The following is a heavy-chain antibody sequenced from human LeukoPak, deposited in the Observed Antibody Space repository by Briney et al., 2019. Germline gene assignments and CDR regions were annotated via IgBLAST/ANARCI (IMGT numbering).Heavy chain of an antibody. V-gene: IGHV4-39*07. CDR3: ARSKYCGGDCYID. Sequence: SETLSLTCTVSGGSISSSSYYWGWIRQPPGKGLEWIGSIYYSGSTYYNPSLKSRVTISVDTSKNQFSLKLSSVTAADTAVYYCARSKYCGGDCYIDWGQGTLVTVSS. CDR2: IYYSGST. CDR1: GGSISSSSYY. D-gene: IGHD2-21*02. J-gene: IGHJ1*01.